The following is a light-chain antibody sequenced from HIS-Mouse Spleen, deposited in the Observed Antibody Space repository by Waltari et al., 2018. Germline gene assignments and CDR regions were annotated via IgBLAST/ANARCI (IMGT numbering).Light chain of an antibody. CDR1: SSDVGGSNY. CDR2: EVS. Sequence: QSALTQPASVSGSPGQSITISCTGTSSDVGGSNYFYLYQQHPGKAPKLMIYEVSNRPSGVSNRFSGSKSGNTASLTISGLQAEDEADYYCSSYTSSSTPVVFGGGTKLTVL. J-gene: IGLJ2*01. CDR3: SSYTSSSTPVV. V-gene: IGLV2-14*01.